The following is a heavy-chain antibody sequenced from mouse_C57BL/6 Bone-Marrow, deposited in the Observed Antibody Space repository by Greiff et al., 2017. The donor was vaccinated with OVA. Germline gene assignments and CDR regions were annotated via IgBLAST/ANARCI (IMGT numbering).Heavy chain of an antibody. V-gene: IGHV1-4*01. CDR3: ERRGTTG. CDR2: INPSSGYT. J-gene: IGHJ3*01. CDR1: GYTFTSYT. D-gene: IGHD1-1*01. Sequence: QVQLQQSGAELARPGASVKMSCKASGYTFTSYTMHWVKQRPGQGLEWIGYINPSSGYTKYNQKFKDKATLTADKSSSTAYMQLDSLTSEDSARYDNERRGTTGWGQGTLVTVSA.